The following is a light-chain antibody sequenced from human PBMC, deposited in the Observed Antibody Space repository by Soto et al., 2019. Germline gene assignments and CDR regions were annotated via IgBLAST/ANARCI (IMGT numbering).Light chain of an antibody. CDR1: SSNIGAHYY. J-gene: IGLJ3*02. CDR3: QSYDSSLRGSV. Sequence: QLVLTQPPSVSGAPGQRVTISCTVSSSNIGAHYYIHWYQQLPGTAPKLLIYGNSNRPSGVPDRFSGSKSGTSASLAITGLQAEDEADYYCQSYDSSLRGSVFGGGTKLTVL. CDR2: GNS. V-gene: IGLV1-40*01.